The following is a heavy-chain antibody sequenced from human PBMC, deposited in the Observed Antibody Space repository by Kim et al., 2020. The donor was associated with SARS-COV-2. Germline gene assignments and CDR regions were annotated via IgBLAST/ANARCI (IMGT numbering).Heavy chain of an antibody. D-gene: IGHD2-8*01. CDR3: ARALNEGDFDY. V-gene: IGHV4-59*01. J-gene: IGHJ4*02. CDR1: GGSISSYY. CDR2: IYYSGST. Sequence: SETLSLTCTVSGGSISSYYWSWIRQPPGKGLEWIGYIYYSGSTNYNPSLKSRVTISVDTSKNQFSLKLSSVTAADTAVYYCARALNEGDFDYWGQGTLV.